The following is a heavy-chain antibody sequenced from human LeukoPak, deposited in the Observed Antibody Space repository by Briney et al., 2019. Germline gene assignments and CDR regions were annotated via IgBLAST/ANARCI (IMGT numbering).Heavy chain of an antibody. D-gene: IGHD1-14*01. J-gene: IGHJ4*02. CDR1: GGSINNYY. CDR3: ARYDRGLFFFDN. Sequence: SETLSLTCTVSGGSINNYYWSWFRQPPGKELEWIGYIHYSGSSNYHPSLGSRVTISLDTSKNQFSLKLKSVTAADTGMYHCARYDRGLFFFDNWGQGTLVTVSS. V-gene: IGHV4-59*08. CDR2: IHYSGSS.